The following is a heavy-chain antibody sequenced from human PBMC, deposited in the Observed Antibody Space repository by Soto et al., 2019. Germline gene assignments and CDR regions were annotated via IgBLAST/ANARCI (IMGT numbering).Heavy chain of an antibody. Sequence: EVQLLESGGGLVQPGGSLRLSCAASGFTFSNYAMNWVRQAPGKGLEWVSVISGSGGSTYYADSVKGRFTISRDNSKNTLYLQMRSLRAEDTAVYYCAKGKTSIYGAGEYWGQGTLVTVSS. D-gene: IGHD3-10*01. CDR1: GFTFSNYA. CDR3: AKGKTSIYGAGEY. V-gene: IGHV3-23*01. CDR2: ISGSGGST. J-gene: IGHJ4*02.